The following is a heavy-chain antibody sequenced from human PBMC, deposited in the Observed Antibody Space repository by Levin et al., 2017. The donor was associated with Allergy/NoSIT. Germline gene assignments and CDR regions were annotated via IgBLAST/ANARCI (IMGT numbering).Heavy chain of an antibody. Sequence: GESLKISCAASGFTFGSFWVTWVRQAPGKGLEWVANIRQDGSEKFYVDSVRGRFTISRDNAKNSLYLQMNSLRAEDTAVYYCARDGGASGDYGSEYWGQGTLVTVSS. V-gene: IGHV3-7*01. CDR3: ARDGGASGDYGSEY. CDR2: IRQDGSEK. CDR1: GFTFGSFW. D-gene: IGHD4-17*01. J-gene: IGHJ4*02.